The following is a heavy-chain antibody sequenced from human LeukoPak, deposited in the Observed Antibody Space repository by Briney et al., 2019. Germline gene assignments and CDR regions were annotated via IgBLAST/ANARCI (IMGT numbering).Heavy chain of an antibody. CDR2: IIPIFGTA. Sequence: ASVKVSCKASGGTFSSYAISWVRQAPGQGLEWMGGIIPIFGTANYAQKFQGRVTITTDESTSTAYMEQSSLRSEDTAVYYCATSRLGYCSGGSCYSLDYWGQGTLVIVSS. CDR1: GGTFSSYA. V-gene: IGHV1-69*05. J-gene: IGHJ4*02. CDR3: ATSRLGYCSGGSCYSLDY. D-gene: IGHD2-15*01.